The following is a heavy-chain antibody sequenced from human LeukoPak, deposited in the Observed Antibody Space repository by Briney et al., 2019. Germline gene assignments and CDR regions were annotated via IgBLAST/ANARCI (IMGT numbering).Heavy chain of an antibody. Sequence: SETLSLTCAVYGGSFSDYYWTWIRQPPGKGLEWIGEINHSGSPNNNPSLKSRVSISFDTSKNQLSLKLTSVTAADTAVYYCGSRRTAMFGVIKGPIDYWGQGTLVTVSS. D-gene: IGHD3-3*01. CDR2: INHSGSP. V-gene: IGHV4-34*01. CDR1: GGSFSDYY. CDR3: GSRRTAMFGVIKGPIDY. J-gene: IGHJ4*02.